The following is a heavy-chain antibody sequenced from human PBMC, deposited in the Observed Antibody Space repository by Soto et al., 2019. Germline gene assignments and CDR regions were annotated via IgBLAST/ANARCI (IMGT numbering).Heavy chain of an antibody. CDR3: ARLRLLWFGETNYYMDV. V-gene: IGHV4-59*08. J-gene: IGHJ6*03. CDR1: GGSISSYY. CDR2: IYYSGST. D-gene: IGHD3-10*01. Sequence: QVQLQESGPGLVKPSETLSLTCTVSGGSISSYYWSWIRQPPGMGLEWIGYIYYSGSTNYNPSLKSRVTISVDTSKNQFSLKLSSVTAADTAVYYCARLRLLWFGETNYYMDVWGKGTTVTVSS.